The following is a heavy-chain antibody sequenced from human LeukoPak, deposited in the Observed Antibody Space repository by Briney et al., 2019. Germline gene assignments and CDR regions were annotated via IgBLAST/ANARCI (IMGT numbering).Heavy chain of an antibody. CDR2: ISSSGSTI. V-gene: IGHV3-48*04. CDR3: ASPKTDYGECSY. Sequence: PGGSLRLSWAASGFTFSSYWMHWVRQAPGKGLDWVSYISSSGSTIYYADSVKGRFTISRDNAKNSLYLQMNSLRAEDTAVYYCASPKTDYGECSYWGQGTLVTVSS. D-gene: IGHD4-17*01. CDR1: GFTFSSYW. J-gene: IGHJ4*02.